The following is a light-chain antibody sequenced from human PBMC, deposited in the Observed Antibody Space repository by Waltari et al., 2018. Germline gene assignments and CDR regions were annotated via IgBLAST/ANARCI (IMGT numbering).Light chain of an antibody. CDR2: DAS. V-gene: IGKV1-33*01. Sequence: DIQMTQSPSSLSASVGDSVPITCQASQSIGTYLSWYQQKPGKAPKLVIYDASNLETGVPSRFSGSGFGTDFTFTISSLQPEDIGTYYCQQHNSRPLTFGGGTKVEIK. J-gene: IGKJ4*01. CDR1: QSIGTY. CDR3: QQHNSRPLT.